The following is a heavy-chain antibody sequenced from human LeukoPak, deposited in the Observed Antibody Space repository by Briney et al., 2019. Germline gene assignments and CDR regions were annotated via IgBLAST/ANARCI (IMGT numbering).Heavy chain of an antibody. V-gene: IGHV4-59*02. J-gene: IGHJ4*02. CDR1: GASVSSYY. CDR2: FSYSGST. Sequence: PSETLSLTCTVSGASVSSYYWGWIRQPPGKGPEWIGYFSYSGSTNYNPSLKSRVTISVDTSKNQFSLNLSSVTAADTAVYYCARGPLDSGYTYFDYWGQGTLVSVAS. CDR3: ARGPLDSGYTYFDY. D-gene: IGHD5-12*01.